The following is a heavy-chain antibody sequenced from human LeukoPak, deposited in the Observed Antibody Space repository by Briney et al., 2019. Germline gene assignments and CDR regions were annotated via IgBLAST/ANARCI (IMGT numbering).Heavy chain of an antibody. CDR1: GYTFTGYY. CDR3: ARIVVVAATAHPFDY. J-gene: IGHJ4*02. V-gene: IGHV1-18*04. CDR2: ISAYNGNT. D-gene: IGHD2-15*01. Sequence: GASVKDSCKASGYTFTGYYMHWVRQAPGQGLEWMGWISAYNGNTNYAQKLQGRVTMTTDTSTSTAYMELRSLRSDDTAVYYCARIVVVAATAHPFDYWGQGTLVTVSS.